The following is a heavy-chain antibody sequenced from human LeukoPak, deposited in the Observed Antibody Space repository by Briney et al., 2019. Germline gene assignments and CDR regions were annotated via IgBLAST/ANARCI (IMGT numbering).Heavy chain of an antibody. CDR2: VGNDEKTK. J-gene: IGHJ4*02. CDR1: GFTFTGHS. CDR3: AKGPGIAVAGFDY. Sequence: PGGSLRLSCVASGFTFTGHSMHWVRQAPGKGLEWVAVVGNDEKTKFYADSLKGRFTVSRDNSKNTVYLQMNSLRAEDTAVYYCAKGPGIAVAGFDYWGQGTLVTVSS. V-gene: IGHV3-30*04. D-gene: IGHD6-19*01.